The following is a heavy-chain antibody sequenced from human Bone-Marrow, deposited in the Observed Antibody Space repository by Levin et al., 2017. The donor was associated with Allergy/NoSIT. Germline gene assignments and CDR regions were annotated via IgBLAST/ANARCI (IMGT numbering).Heavy chain of an antibody. Sequence: SVKVSCKASGGTFSSYAISWVRQAPGQGLEWMGGIIPIFGTANYAQKFQGRVTITADESTSTAYMELSSLRSEDTAVYYCARVVDYVWGSYRRNDAFDIWGQGTMVTVSS. V-gene: IGHV1-69*13. CDR2: IIPIFGTA. J-gene: IGHJ3*02. D-gene: IGHD3-16*02. CDR1: GGTFSSYA. CDR3: ARVVDYVWGSYRRNDAFDI.